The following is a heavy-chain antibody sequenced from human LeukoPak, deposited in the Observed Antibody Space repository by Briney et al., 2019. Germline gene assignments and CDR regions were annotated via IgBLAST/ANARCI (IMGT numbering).Heavy chain of an antibody. CDR3: ARDNFVVVEGATHSWTGGDAFDI. J-gene: IGHJ3*02. V-gene: IGHV3-30*04. CDR1: GYTFTSYA. Sequence: SCKASGYTFTSYAMHWVRQAPGKGLEWVAVISYDGRNKYYGDSVKGRFTISRDNSKNTVYLQMDSLRVEDTAVYHCARDNFVVVEGATHSWTGGDAFDIWGQGTMVTVSS. CDR2: ISYDGRNK. D-gene: IGHD2-15*01.